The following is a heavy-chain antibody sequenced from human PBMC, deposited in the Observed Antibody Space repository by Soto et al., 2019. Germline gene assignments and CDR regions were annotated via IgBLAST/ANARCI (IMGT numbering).Heavy chain of an antibody. J-gene: IGHJ3*02. D-gene: IGHD3-9*01. CDR2: ISGSGGST. V-gene: IGHV3-23*01. CDR3: AKPLRYFDWLLYPDAFDI. CDR1: GFTFSSYA. Sequence: GGSLRLSCAASGFTFSSYAMSWVRQAPGKGLEWVSAISGSGGSTYYADSVKGRFTISRDNSKNTLYLQMNSLRAEDTAVYYCAKPLRYFDWLLYPDAFDIWGQGTMVTVSS.